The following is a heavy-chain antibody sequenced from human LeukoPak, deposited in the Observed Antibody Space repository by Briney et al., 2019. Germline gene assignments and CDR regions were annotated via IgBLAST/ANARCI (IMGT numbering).Heavy chain of an antibody. CDR3: ARELLRGNYYYGMDV. D-gene: IGHD1-26*01. J-gene: IGHJ6*02. CDR2: IYSGGST. CDR1: GFTFSDFA. V-gene: IGHV3-66*01. Sequence: GGSLRLSCAASGFTFSDFAMSWVRQAPGKGLEWVSVIYSGGSTYYADSVKGRFTISRDNSKNTLYLQMNSLRAEDTAVYYCARELLRGNYYYGMDVWGQGSTVTVSS.